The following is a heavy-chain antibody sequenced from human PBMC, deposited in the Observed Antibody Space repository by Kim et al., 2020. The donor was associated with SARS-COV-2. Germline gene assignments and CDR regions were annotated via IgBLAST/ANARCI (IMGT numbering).Heavy chain of an antibody. CDR1: GFTVSSNY. CDR3: ASGYGSDGSCDFRRGMDV. CDR2: INGGGGP. V-gene: IGHV3-53*01. J-gene: IGHJ6*02. Sequence: GGSLRLSCAASGFTVSSNYMTWVRQAPGKGLEWVSVINGGGGPYYEDSVKGRFTTTSENRENTLSLQMNSLMVEDTAVYYCASGYGSDGSCDFRRGMDVWGQGTAVSVSS. D-gene: IGHD2-15*01.